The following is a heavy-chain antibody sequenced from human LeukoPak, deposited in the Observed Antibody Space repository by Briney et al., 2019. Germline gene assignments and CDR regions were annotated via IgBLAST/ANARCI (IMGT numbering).Heavy chain of an antibody. Sequence: PSETLSLTCTVSGGSISSSSYYWGWIRQPPGKGLECIGSIYYSGSTYYNPSRKSLLPISVETSKNQLSLKQSSVTGADPAVYYCERRRDGNYELDYWGQGTLVTVSS. D-gene: IGHD4-11*01. J-gene: IGHJ4*02. CDR1: GGSISSSSYY. CDR2: IYYSGST. V-gene: IGHV4-39*01. CDR3: ERRRDGNYELDY.